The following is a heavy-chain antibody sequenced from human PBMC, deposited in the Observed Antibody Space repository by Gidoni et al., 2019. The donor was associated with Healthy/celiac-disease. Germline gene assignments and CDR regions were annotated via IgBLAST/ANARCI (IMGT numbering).Heavy chain of an antibody. CDR2: SSGSGGST. CDR1: GFTFSSYA. D-gene: IGHD3-22*01. V-gene: IGHV3-23*01. Sequence: VQLLESGGGLVQPGVSLRLSCAASGFTFSSYAMSWVRQAPGKGLEWVSVSSGSGGSTYYADSVKGRFTISRDNSKNTLYLQMNSLRAEDTAVYYCAKGIYYDSSGFDAFDIWGQGTMVTVSS. CDR3: AKGIYYDSSGFDAFDI. J-gene: IGHJ3*02.